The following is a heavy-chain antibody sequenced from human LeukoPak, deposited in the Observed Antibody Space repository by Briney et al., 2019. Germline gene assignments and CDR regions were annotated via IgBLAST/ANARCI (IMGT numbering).Heavy chain of an antibody. D-gene: IGHD4-23*01. CDR1: GFTFSSYS. J-gene: IGHJ4*02. CDR2: ISSSSSYI. Sequence: GGSLRLSCAASGFTFSSYSMSWVRQAPGKGLEWVSSISSSSSYIYYADSVKGRFTISRDNAKNSLYLQMNSLRAEDTAVYYCARDRNGGIDYWGQGTLVTVSS. V-gene: IGHV3-21*01. CDR3: ARDRNGGIDY.